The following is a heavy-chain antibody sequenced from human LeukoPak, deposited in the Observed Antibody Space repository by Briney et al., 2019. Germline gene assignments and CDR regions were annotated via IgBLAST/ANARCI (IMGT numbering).Heavy chain of an antibody. Sequence: GGSLRLSCAASGFTFSSYAMHWVRQAPGKGLEWVAVISYDGSNKYYADSVKGRFTISRDNSKNTLYLQMNSLRAEDTAVYYCASLGLATEVVPDDYWGQETLVTVSS. D-gene: IGHD2-2*01. CDR3: ASLGLATEVVPDDY. J-gene: IGHJ4*02. CDR2: ISYDGSNK. CDR1: GFTFSSYA. V-gene: IGHV3-30*01.